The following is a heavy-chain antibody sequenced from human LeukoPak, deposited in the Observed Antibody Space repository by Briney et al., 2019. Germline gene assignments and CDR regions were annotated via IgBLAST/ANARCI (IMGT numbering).Heavy chain of an antibody. J-gene: IGHJ4*02. CDR2: INHSGRT. V-gene: IGHV4-34*01. CDR3: ARRAGAYSHPYDY. D-gene: IGHD4/OR15-4a*01. Sequence: SETLSLTCAVYGGSFSGCYWSWIRQPPGKGLEWIGEINHSGRTNYNPSLKSRVTISVDTSKNQFSLKLSSVTAADTAVYYCARRAGAYSHPYDYWGQGTLVTVSS. CDR1: GGSFSGCY.